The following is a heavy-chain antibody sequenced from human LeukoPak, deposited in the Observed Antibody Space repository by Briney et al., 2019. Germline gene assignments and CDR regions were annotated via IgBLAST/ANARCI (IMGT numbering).Heavy chain of an antibody. CDR1: GFTFSDYY. CDR3: ARHLVVATYDY. D-gene: IGHD2-21*01. J-gene: IGHJ4*02. CDR2: ISSGGGTI. Sequence: PGGSLGLSCAASGFTFSDYYMSWIRQAPGKGLEWVSYISSGGGTIYYADSVKGRFTISRDNAKNSLYLQMNSLRAEDTAVYYCARHLVVATYDYWGQGTLVTVSS. V-gene: IGHV3-11*01.